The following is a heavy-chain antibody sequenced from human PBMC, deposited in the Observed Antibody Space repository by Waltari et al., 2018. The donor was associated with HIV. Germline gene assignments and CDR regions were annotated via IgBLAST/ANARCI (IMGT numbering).Heavy chain of an antibody. V-gene: IGHV3-53*01. D-gene: IGHD4-17*01. CDR2: IYTAGRT. J-gene: IGHJ4*02. Sequence: EVQLVESGGGLIQTGGSLRLSCAASGFTVSSNYMSWVRQAPGKGLECVSVIYTAGRTSYADSVKGRFTISRDTSNNTLHLQMNSLRAEDMAIYYCAKSYGDYFDYWGQGTLVTVSS. CDR1: GFTVSSNY. CDR3: AKSYGDYFDY.